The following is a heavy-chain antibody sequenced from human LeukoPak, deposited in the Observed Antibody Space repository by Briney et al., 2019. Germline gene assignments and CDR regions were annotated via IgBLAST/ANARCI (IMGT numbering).Heavy chain of an antibody. V-gene: IGHV1-2*02. J-gene: IGHJ5*02. Sequence: GASVKVSCKASGYTFTGYYMHWVRQAPGQGPEWMGWINPNSGGTNYAQKFQGRVTMTRDTSISTAYMELSRLRSDDTAVYYCARERDTREDYDILTGYDPWGQGTLVTVSS. CDR3: ARERDTREDYDILTGYDP. D-gene: IGHD3-9*01. CDR2: INPNSGGT. CDR1: GYTFTGYY.